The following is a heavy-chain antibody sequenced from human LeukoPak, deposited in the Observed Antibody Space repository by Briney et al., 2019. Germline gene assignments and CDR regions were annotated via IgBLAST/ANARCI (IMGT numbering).Heavy chain of an antibody. J-gene: IGHJ4*02. Sequence: PGRSLRLSCAASGFNFDDYAMHWVRQPPGKGLEWVSGISWNSANIGYADSVKGRFTISRDNAKNSLYLQMNSLRAEDTALYYCTTLGYHLDSWGQGTLVTVSS. V-gene: IGHV3-9*01. D-gene: IGHD3-22*01. CDR2: ISWNSANI. CDR3: TTLGYHLDS. CDR1: GFNFDDYA.